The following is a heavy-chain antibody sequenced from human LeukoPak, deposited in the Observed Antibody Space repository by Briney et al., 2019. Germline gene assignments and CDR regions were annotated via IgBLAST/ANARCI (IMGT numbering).Heavy chain of an antibody. D-gene: IGHD3-22*01. CDR3: ARAHALDYYDSSGYYYVSAFDI. J-gene: IGHJ3*02. V-gene: IGHV6-1*01. CDR1: GDSLSSNSAA. CDR2: TYYRSKWYN. Sequence: SQTLSLTCAISGDSLSSNSAAWHWLRQSPSRGLEWLGRTYYRSKWYNDYAVSVKSRITINPDTSKNQFSLQLNSVTPEDTAVYYCARAHALDYYDSSGYYYVSAFDIWGQGTMVTVSS.